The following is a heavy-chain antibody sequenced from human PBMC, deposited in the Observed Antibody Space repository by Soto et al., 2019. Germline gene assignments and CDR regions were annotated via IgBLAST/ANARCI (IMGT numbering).Heavy chain of an antibody. Sequence: GGSLRLSCASSGFTFRSYSMNWVRQAPGKGLEWVSYISSSSSTIYYADSVKGRFTISRDNAKNSLYLQMNSLRAEDTAVYYCARDNYGDSWGAFDYWGQGTLVTVSS. CDR1: GFTFRSYS. D-gene: IGHD4-17*01. V-gene: IGHV3-48*01. CDR3: ARDNYGDSWGAFDY. J-gene: IGHJ4*02. CDR2: ISSSSSTI.